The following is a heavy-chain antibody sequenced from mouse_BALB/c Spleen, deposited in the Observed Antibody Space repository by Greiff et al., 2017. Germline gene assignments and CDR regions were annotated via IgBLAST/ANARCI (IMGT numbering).Heavy chain of an antibody. CDR1: GYTFTSYW. J-gene: IGHJ1*01. D-gene: IGHD1-1*01. CDR2: INPSNGRT. Sequence: QVQLKQSGAELVRPGASVKLSCKASGYTFTSYWMHWVKQRPGQGLEWIGEINPSNGRTNYNEKFKSKATLTVDKSSSTAYMQLSSLTSEDSAVYYCARRDYYGSSWYFDVWGAGTTVTVSS. CDR3: ARRDYYGSSWYFDV. V-gene: IGHV1S81*02.